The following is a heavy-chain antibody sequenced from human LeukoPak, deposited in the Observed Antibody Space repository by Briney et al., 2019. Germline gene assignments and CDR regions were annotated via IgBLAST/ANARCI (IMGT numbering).Heavy chain of an antibody. V-gene: IGHV3-30*18. Sequence: GGSLRLSCKASGFTFGSYGMHWVRQFPGKGLEWVAFISYDGSNRDYSDSVLGRFTISRDNSKNTLFLQMNSLTKEDTAVYYCAKDQLVVVLCAPNNWGQGTLVTVSS. CDR2: ISYDGSNR. CDR3: AKDQLVVVLCAPNN. D-gene: IGHD2-15*01. J-gene: IGHJ1*01. CDR1: GFTFGSYG.